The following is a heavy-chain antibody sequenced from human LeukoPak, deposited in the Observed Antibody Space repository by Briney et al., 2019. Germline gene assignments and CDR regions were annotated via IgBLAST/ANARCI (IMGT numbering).Heavy chain of an antibody. D-gene: IGHD2-15*01. CDR1: GYTFTSYG. CDR2: ISAYNGYT. Sequence: ASVKVSCKASGYTFTSYGIGWVRQAPGQGLEWMGWISAYNGYTNYAQKLQGRVTLTTDTSTSTAYMELRSLRSDDTAVYYCAREGVVVISTGSFDYWGQGTLVTVSS. J-gene: IGHJ4*02. V-gene: IGHV1-18*01. CDR3: AREGVVVISTGSFDY.